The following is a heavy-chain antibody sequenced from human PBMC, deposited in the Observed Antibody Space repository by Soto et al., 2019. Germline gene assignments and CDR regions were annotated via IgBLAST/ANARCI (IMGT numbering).Heavy chain of an antibody. D-gene: IGHD2-15*01. Sequence: QVQLVESGGGVVQPGRSLRLSCAASRFSFRAHGMHWVRQAPGKGLEWVAVISYDGSSTYYADSVKGRFTISRDNSNNALYLQMSNLRPEDMAVYFCAKDHRNGGSRVDYWGQGTLVTVSS. V-gene: IGHV3-30*18. CDR1: RFSFRAHG. J-gene: IGHJ4*02. CDR3: AKDHRNGGSRVDY. CDR2: ISYDGSST.